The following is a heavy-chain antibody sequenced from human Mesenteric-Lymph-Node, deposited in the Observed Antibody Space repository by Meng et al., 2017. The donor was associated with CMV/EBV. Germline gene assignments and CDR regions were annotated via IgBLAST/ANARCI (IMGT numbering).Heavy chain of an antibody. D-gene: IGHD2-2*01. CDR2: IIPIFGTA. CDR1: GGTFSSYA. CDR3: ARVTTPIVVVPAARGYYYYGMGV. V-gene: IGHV1-69*05. Sequence: SVKVSCKASGGTFSSYAISWVRQAPGQGLEWMGGIIPIFGTANYAQKFQGRVTITTDESTSTAYMELSSLRSEDTAVYYCARVTTPIVVVPAARGYYYYGMGVWGQGTTVTVSS. J-gene: IGHJ6*02.